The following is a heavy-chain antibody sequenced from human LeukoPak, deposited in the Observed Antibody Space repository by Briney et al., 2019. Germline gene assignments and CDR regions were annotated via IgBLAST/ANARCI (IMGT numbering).Heavy chain of an antibody. Sequence: GGSLRLSCAASGFTFDDYAMHWVRQAPGKGLEWVSGISWNSGSIGYADSVKGRFTISKDNAKNSLYLQMNSLRAEDTAVYYCARDWRELGCDYWGQGTLVTVSS. CDR3: ARDWRELGCDY. CDR1: GFTFDDYA. CDR2: ISWNSGSI. V-gene: IGHV3-9*01. J-gene: IGHJ4*02. D-gene: IGHD1-26*01.